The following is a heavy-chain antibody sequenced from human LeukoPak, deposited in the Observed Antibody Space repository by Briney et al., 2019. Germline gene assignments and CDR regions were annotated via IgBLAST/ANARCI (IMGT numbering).Heavy chain of an antibody. D-gene: IGHD3-22*01. V-gene: IGHV4-59*01. CDR3: ARGGGFASGYLL. Sequence: SETLSLTCTVSGRSISNYYWSWIRQPPGKGLEWIGYIYYSGSTNYNPSLKSRVTISGDTSKNQFSLKLSSVTAADTAVYYCARGGGFASGYLLWGQGTLVTVSS. CDR1: GRSISNYY. CDR2: IYYSGST. J-gene: IGHJ4*02.